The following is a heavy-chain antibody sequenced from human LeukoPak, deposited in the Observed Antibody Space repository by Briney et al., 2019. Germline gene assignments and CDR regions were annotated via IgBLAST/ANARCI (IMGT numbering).Heavy chain of an antibody. J-gene: IGHJ1*01. D-gene: IGHD6-13*01. CDR2: IYYSGST. V-gene: IGHV4-39*01. CDR3: ATISSSWTEYFQH. CDR1: GGSIGSSGYY. Sequence: PSETLSLTCTVSGGSIGSSGYYWGWIRQPPGKGLEWIGAIYYSGSTYYNPSLKSRVAISADTSKHQLSLRLSSVTAADTAVYYCATISSSWTEYFQHWGQGTLVTVSS.